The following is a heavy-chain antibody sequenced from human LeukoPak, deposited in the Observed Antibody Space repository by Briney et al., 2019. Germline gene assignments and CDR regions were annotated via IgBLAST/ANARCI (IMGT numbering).Heavy chain of an antibody. D-gene: IGHD2-21*02. V-gene: IGHV1-69*04. Sequence: ASVKISYKSSGCPFNNYANYWVGLAPGQGLEWMGRIIPSLNRANYAQIRVTITADTSTATAYVELSGLRYEDTAVYYCARRTDRVDFAFDVWGQGTLVTVSS. CDR2: IIPSLNRA. CDR1: GCPFNNYA. CDR3: ARRTDRVDFAFDV. J-gene: IGHJ4*02.